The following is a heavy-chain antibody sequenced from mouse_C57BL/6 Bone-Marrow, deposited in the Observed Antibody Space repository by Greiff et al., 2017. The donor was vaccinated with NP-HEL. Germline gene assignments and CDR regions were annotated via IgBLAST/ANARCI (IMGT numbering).Heavy chain of an antibody. Sequence: VQLVESGPGLVAPSQSLSITCTVSGFSLTSYAISWVRQPPGKGLEWLGVIWTGGGTNYNSALKSRLSISKDNSKSQVFLKMNSLQTDDTARYYSARAYDGYYQYYFDYGGQGTTLTVSS. CDR3: ARAYDGYYQYYFDY. D-gene: IGHD2-3*01. J-gene: IGHJ2*01. CDR2: IWTGGGT. V-gene: IGHV2-9-1*01. CDR1: GFSLTSYA.